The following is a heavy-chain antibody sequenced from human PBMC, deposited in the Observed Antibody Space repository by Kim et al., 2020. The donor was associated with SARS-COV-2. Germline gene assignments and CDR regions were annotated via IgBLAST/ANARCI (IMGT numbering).Heavy chain of an antibody. CDR2: INHSGST. D-gene: IGHD6-19*01. CDR1: GGSFSGYY. V-gene: IGHV4-34*01. J-gene: IGHJ6*03. Sequence: SETLSLTCAVYGGSFSGYYWSWIRQPPGKGLEWIGEINHSGSTNYNPSLKSRVTISVDTSKNQFSLKLSSVTAADTAVYYCASCSSGWLGAYYMDVWGKGTTVTVSS. CDR3: ASCSSGWLGAYYMDV.